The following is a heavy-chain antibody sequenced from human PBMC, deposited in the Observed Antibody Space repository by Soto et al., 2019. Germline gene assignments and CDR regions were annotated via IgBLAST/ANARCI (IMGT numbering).Heavy chain of an antibody. V-gene: IGHV5-51*01. D-gene: IGHD3-3*01. J-gene: IGHJ4*02. CDR3: ARSLTVRALHTGYFAS. Sequence: GESLKISCKGSGYSFTTYWIGWVRQMPGNGLEWMGVIYPGDSDTRYSPSFQGQVTISADKSISTAYLQWSSAKASDTAMYYCARSLTVRALHTGYFASWGQGTLVTVSS. CDR1: GYSFTTYW. CDR2: IYPGDSDT.